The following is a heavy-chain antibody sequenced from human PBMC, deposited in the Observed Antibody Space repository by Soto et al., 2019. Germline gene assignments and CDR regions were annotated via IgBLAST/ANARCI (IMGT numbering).Heavy chain of an antibody. CDR3: ARDYGSGSYHLFDY. CDR2: ISSSSSTI. V-gene: IGHV3-48*02. D-gene: IGHD3-10*01. J-gene: IGHJ4*02. CDR1: GFTFSSYS. Sequence: PGGFLRLSCAASGFTFSSYSMNWVRQAPGKGLEWVSYISSSSSTIYYADSVKGRFTISRDNAKNSLYLQMNSLRDEDTAVYYCARDYGSGSYHLFDYWGQGTLVTVSS.